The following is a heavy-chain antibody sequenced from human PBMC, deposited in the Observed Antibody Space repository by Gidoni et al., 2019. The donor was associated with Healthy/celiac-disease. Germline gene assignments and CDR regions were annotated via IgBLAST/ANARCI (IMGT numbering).Heavy chain of an antibody. D-gene: IGHD6-25*01. V-gene: IGHV4-59*01. CDR1: GGSISSYY. Sequence: QVQLQESGPGLVKPSETLSLTCPVSGGSISSYYWSWIRQPPGKGLEWIGYIYYSGSTNYNPSLKSRVTISVDTSKNQFSLKLSSVTAADTAVYYCARAGERYYYYYGMDVWGQGTTVTVSS. J-gene: IGHJ6*02. CDR3: ARAGERYYYYYGMDV. CDR2: IYYSGST.